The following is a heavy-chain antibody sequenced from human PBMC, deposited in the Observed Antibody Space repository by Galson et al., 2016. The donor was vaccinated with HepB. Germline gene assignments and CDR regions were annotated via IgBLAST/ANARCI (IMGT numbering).Heavy chain of an antibody. CDR1: GFTFDDYG. CDR3: ARVAGGGQRGALDI. Sequence: SLRLSCAASGFTFDDYGMSWVRQVPGKGLEWVSGIQWNGESESYGDSVRGRFTISRDNSRNSVILQLNSLRAEDTALYYCARVAGGGQRGALDIWGQGTMVIVSS. D-gene: IGHD1-26*01. V-gene: IGHV3-20*04. J-gene: IGHJ3*02. CDR2: IQWNGESE.